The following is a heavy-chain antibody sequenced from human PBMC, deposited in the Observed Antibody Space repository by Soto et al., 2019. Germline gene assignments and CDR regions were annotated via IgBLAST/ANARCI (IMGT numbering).Heavy chain of an antibody. CDR3: VKNLRPYYDFWSGYYDLDP. Sequence: PGGSLRLSCAASGFTFSSYAMSWVRQAPGKGLEWVSAISGSGGSTYYADSVKGRFTISRDNSKNTLYLQMNSPRAEDTAVYYCVKNLRPYYDFWSGYYDLDPWGQGTLVTVSS. V-gene: IGHV3-23*01. CDR2: ISGSGGST. J-gene: IGHJ5*02. D-gene: IGHD3-3*01. CDR1: GFTFSSYA.